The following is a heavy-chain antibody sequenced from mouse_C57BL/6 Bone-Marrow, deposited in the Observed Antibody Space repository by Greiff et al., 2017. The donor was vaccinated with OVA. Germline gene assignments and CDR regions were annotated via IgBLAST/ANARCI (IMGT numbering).Heavy chain of an antibody. CDR1: GYAFTNYL. D-gene: IGHD1-1*01. Sequence: QVQLQQSGAELVRPGTSVKVSCKASGYAFTNYLIEWVKQRPGQGLEWIGVINPGSGGTNYNEKFKGKATLTADKSSSTAYMQLSSLTSEDSAVYYCARKLLRYDFDYWGQGTTLTVSS. CDR3: ARKLLRYDFDY. V-gene: IGHV1-54*01. CDR2: INPGSGGT. J-gene: IGHJ2*01.